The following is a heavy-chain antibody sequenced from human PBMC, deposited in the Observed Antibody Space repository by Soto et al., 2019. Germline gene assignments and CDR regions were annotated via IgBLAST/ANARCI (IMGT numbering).Heavy chain of an antibody. V-gene: IGHV2-26*01. D-gene: IGHD3-9*01. CDR2: IFSNDEK. CDR1: GFSLSNARMG. CDR3: ARTLRYYDILTGYYAPGGWFDP. J-gene: IGHJ5*02. Sequence: SGPTLVNPTETLTLTCTVSGFSLSNARMGVSWIRQPPGEALEWLAHIFSNDEKSYSTSLKSRLTISKDTSKSQVVLTMTNMDPVDTATYYCARTLRYYDILTGYYAPGGWFDPWGQGTLVTVSS.